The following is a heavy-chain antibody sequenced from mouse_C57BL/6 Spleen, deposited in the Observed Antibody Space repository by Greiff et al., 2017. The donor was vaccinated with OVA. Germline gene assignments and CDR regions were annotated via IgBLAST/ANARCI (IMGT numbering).Heavy chain of an antibody. D-gene: IGHD1-1*01. CDR2: ISYSGST. CDR3: ARRITTGYYFDY. J-gene: IGHJ2*01. V-gene: IGHV3-8*01. CDR1: GYSITSDY. Sequence: EVQLQQSGPGLAKPSQTLSLTCSVTGYSITSDYWNWIRKFPGNKLEYMGYISYSGSTYYNPSIKSRNSITRDTSTNQYSLQLNTVITDDTATYYCARRITTGYYFDYWGQGTTLTVSS.